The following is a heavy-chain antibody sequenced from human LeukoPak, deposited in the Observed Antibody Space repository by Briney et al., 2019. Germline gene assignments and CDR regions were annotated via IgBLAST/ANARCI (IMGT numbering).Heavy chain of an antibody. CDR3: ARDWQWQQLDGDAFDI. D-gene: IGHD6-13*01. CDR1: GFTFSGYW. CDR2: IKQDGSEK. Sequence: GGSPRLSCAASGFTFSGYWTSWVRQAPGKGLEWVANIKQDGSEKYYVDSVKGRFTISRDNAKNSLFLQMNSLRAEDTAVYYCARDWQWQQLDGDAFDIWGQGTMVTVSS. J-gene: IGHJ3*02. V-gene: IGHV3-7*04.